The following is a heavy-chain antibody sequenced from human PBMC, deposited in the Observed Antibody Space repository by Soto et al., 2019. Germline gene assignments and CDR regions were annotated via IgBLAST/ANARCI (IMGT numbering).Heavy chain of an antibody. J-gene: IGHJ5*02. CDR1: GGSFSGYY. D-gene: IGHD3-3*01. CDR3: ERIIFRFSHNWFDT. CDR2: INHSGST. Sequence: PSETLSLTCAVYGGSFSGYYWSWIRQPPGKGLEWIGEINHSGSTNYNPSLKSRVTISVDTSKNQFSLKLSSVTAADTAVYYCERIIFRFSHNWFDTWGQGTLVTVSS. V-gene: IGHV4-34*01.